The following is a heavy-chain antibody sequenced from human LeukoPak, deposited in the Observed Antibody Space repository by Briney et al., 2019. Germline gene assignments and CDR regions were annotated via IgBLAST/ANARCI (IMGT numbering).Heavy chain of an antibody. D-gene: IGHD5-18*01. CDR1: GFTFSSYV. J-gene: IGHJ4*02. CDR3: ARDPGYSYGNPVDY. CDR2: ICSDGSNK. V-gene: IGHV3-33*01. Sequence: PGRSLSLSCAASGFTFSSYVMHWVRQAPGKGLEGVALICSDGSNKYYADSVKGRFTISRDNSENTLYLQMNSLRAEDTAVYYCARDPGYSYGNPVDYWGQGTLVTVSS.